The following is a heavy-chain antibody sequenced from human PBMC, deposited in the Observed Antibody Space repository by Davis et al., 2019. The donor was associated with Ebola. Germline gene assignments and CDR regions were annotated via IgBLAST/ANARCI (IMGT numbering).Heavy chain of an antibody. CDR2: IYTNGRT. Sequence: LRLSCNVSGASITSGYFCWTWVRQPAGKGLEWIGHIYTNGRTKYNPSLESRVTISLDTSQNQFSLSLNSVTAADTAIYFCARDRQDSRAYGFWGQGNLVTVSS. J-gene: IGHJ4*02. CDR1: GASITSGYFC. CDR3: ARDRQDSRAYGF. V-gene: IGHV4-61*09. D-gene: IGHD3-16*01.